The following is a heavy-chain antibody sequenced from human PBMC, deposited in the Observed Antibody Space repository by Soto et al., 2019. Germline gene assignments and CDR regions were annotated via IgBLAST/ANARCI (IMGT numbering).Heavy chain of an antibody. Sequence: PSETLSLTCTVSGGSISSSSYYWGWIRQPPGKGLEWIGSIYYSGSTYYNPSLKSRVTISVDTSKNQFSLKLSSVTAADTAVYYCARPGSWQWLVRGGALDIWGQGTMVTVSS. CDR2: IYYSGST. CDR3: ARPGSWQWLVRGGALDI. V-gene: IGHV4-39*01. D-gene: IGHD6-19*01. J-gene: IGHJ3*02. CDR1: GGSISSSSYY.